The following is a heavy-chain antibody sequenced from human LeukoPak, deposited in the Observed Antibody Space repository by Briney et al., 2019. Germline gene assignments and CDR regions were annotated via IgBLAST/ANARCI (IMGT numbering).Heavy chain of an antibody. CDR3: STETAGNY. CDR1: GHTLKDLS. CDR2: FDPEDDER. V-gene: IGHV1-24*01. Sequence: ASVKVSCKAFGHTLKDLSIHWVRQAPGRGLEWLGGFDPEDDERMYAPKFQGRVTVTEDNSIDTAYMELTSISSDDTGVYYCSTETAGNYWGQGTLVTVSS. J-gene: IGHJ4*02.